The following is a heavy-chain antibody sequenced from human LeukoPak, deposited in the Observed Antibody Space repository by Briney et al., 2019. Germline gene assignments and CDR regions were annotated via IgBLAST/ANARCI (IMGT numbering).Heavy chain of an antibody. CDR1: GFTFSSFR. J-gene: IGHJ4*02. Sequence: GGSLRLSCAASGFTFSSFRMNWVRQAPGKGLEWVSCISSSNSYIHYADSVKGRFTISRDNAKNSLYLQMNSLRAEDTAVYYCAKDYMVRGVIMFSSVDYWGQGTLVTVSS. V-gene: IGHV3-21*04. D-gene: IGHD3-10*01. CDR2: ISSSNSYI. CDR3: AKDYMVRGVIMFSSVDY.